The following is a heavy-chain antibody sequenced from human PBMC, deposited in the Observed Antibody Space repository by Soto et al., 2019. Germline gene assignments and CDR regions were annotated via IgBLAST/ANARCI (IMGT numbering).Heavy chain of an antibody. CDR3: AKDVDTVGLSDGSGYFDL. D-gene: IGHD3-22*01. Sequence: VESLSPSREASEFILSKYAMIWVRQAPGNGLEWVSSISGSGVGTYYADSVQGRFTISRDNSTNTLFLQLSSLRAEDTALYYCAKDVDTVGLSDGSGYFDLWGQGALVTVSS. CDR1: EFILSKYA. V-gene: IGHV3-23*01. J-gene: IGHJ4*02. CDR2: ISGSGVGT.